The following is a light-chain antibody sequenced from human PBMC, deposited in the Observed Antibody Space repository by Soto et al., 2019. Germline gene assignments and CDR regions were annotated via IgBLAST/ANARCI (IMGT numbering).Light chain of an antibody. CDR1: QNINSW. CDR3: QHYNNYPVT. V-gene: IGKV1-5*03. Sequence: DIQMTQSPSTLSASVGDRVTITCRASQNINSWLAWYQQKPGRDPKFLIYKASSLETGVSSRFSGSGSGTEFTLTISNLQPDDSATYYCQHYNNYPVTFGQGTRLEIK. CDR2: KAS. J-gene: IGKJ5*01.